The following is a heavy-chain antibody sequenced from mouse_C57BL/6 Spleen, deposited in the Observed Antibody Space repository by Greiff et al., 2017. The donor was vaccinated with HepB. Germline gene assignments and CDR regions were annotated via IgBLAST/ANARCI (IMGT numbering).Heavy chain of an antibody. CDR2: ISSGGDYI. CDR3: TRDWYYGSSPYWYFDV. J-gene: IGHJ1*03. Sequence: EVQGVESGEGLVKPGGSLKLSCAASGFTFSSYAMSWVRQTPEKRLEWVAYISSGGDYIYYADTVKGRFTISRDNARNTLYLQMSSLKSEDTAMYYCTRDWYYGSSPYWYFDVWGTGTTVTVSS. V-gene: IGHV5-9-1*02. CDR1: GFTFSSYA. D-gene: IGHD1-1*01.